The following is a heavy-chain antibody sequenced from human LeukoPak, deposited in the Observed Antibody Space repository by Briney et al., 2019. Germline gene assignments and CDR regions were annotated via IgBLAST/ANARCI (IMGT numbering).Heavy chain of an antibody. CDR3: ARDAYYDYVWGSYRYFDY. V-gene: IGHV4-61*02. J-gene: IGHJ4*02. D-gene: IGHD3-16*01. CDR2: IYTSGST. CDR1: GGSISSGSYY. Sequence: PSETLSLTCTVSGGSISSGSYYWSWIPQPAGMGLEWIVRIYTSGSTNYNPSLKSRITISVDTSKNQFSLKLSSVTAADTAVYYCARDAYYDYVWGSYRYFDYWGQGTLVTVSS.